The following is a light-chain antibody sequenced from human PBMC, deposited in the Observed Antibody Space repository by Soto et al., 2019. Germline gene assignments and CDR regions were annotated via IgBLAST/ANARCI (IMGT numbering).Light chain of an antibody. V-gene: IGKV3-15*01. CDR2: GIS. Sequence: EIVLTQSPGTLSVSPGEESTLAGRFSQSVDSNYLAWYQQKPGQTPRLLIYGISTRATGIPARFSGSGSGTEFSLTISSLQSEDFAVYYCQQYSKWPITFGQGTRLEI. CDR3: QQYSKWPIT. CDR1: QSVDSNY. J-gene: IGKJ5*01.